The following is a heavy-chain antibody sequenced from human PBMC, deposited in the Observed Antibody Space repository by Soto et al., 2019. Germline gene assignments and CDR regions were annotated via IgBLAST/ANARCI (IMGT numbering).Heavy chain of an antibody. CDR1: GYTFTSHY. V-gene: IGHV1-46*03. CDR2: IDPSGGAT. D-gene: IGHD6-19*01. Sequence: QVQLVQSGAEVKKPGASVMVSCRASGYTFTSHYMHWVRQAPGQGLEWMGMIDPSGGATTYTQKFQVRVTITRDTSTTTVYMELSSLRPEDTAVYSCSRGLWQWLFDYWGQGTLVTVSS. CDR3: SRGLWQWLFDY. J-gene: IGHJ4*02.